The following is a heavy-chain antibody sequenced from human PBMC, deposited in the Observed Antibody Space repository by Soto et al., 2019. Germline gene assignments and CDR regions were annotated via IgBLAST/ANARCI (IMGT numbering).Heavy chain of an antibody. J-gene: IGHJ4*02. Sequence: GGSLRLSCAASGFTFSSYEMNWVRQAPGKGLEWVSYISSSGSTIYYADSVEGRFTISRDNARNSLCLQMNSLRAEDTAVYYCAREDATMAFFDYWGQGTLVTVSS. D-gene: IGHD5-18*01. CDR3: AREDATMAFFDY. CDR1: GFTFSSYE. V-gene: IGHV3-48*03. CDR2: ISSSGSTI.